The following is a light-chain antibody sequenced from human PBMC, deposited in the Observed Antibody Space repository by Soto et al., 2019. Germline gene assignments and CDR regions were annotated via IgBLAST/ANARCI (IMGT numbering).Light chain of an antibody. J-gene: IGLJ1*01. V-gene: IGLV2-23*01. CDR1: SSDIGNYNL. CDR2: EGS. Sequence: QSALTQPASVSGSPGQSSTISCTGTSSDIGNYNLVSWYQQHPGKAPKLMIYEGSKRPSGVSNRFSGSKSGNTASLTISGLQAEDEADYYCCSYAGSSTPYVFGTGTKLTVL. CDR3: CSYAGSSTPYV.